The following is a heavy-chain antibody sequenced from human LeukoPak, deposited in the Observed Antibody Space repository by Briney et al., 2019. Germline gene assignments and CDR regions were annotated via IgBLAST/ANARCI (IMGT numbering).Heavy chain of an antibody. Sequence: GGSLRLSCAASGFTFSSYEMNWVRQAPGKGLEWVSYISSSGSTIYYADSVKGRFTISRDNAKNSLYLQMNSLRAEDTAVYYCARDGSGSYYPPYFDYWGQGTLVTVSS. V-gene: IGHV3-48*03. CDR2: ISSSGSTI. D-gene: IGHD3-10*01. CDR3: ARDGSGSYYPPYFDY. J-gene: IGHJ4*02. CDR1: GFTFSSYE.